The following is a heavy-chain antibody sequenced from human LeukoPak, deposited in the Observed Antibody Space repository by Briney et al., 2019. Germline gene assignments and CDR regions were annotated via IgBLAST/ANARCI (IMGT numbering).Heavy chain of an antibody. CDR3: ARWGSGYNLFDY. J-gene: IGHJ4*02. D-gene: IGHD3-3*01. CDR1: EFIFEDYG. Sequence: GGSLRLSCAPSEFIFEDYGMHWVRQAPGKGLEWVSGINWNGGSTGYADSVKGRFTISRDNAKNSLYLQMNSLRAEDTALYYCARWGSGYNLFDYWGQGILVTVSS. CDR2: INWNGGST. V-gene: IGHV3-20*04.